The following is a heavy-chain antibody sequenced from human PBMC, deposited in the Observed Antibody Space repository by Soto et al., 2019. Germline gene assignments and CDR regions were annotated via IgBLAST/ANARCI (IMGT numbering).Heavy chain of an antibody. D-gene: IGHD2-2*01. J-gene: IGHJ5*02. CDR2: IYHSGST. V-gene: IGHV4-4*02. CDR1: GDSISSNNW. CDR3: ASSNNYNWFDP. Sequence: SETLSLTCAVSGDSISSNNWWSWARQPPGEGLEWIGEIYHSGSTKYNPSLRSRVTISLDKSKNQFSLKLSSVTASDTAMYYCASSNNYNWFDPWGQGTLVTVSS.